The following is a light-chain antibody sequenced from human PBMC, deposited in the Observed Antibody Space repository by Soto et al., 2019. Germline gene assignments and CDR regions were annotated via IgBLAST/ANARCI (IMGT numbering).Light chain of an antibody. Sequence: QSVLTQPASVSGSPGQPITISCTGTSSDVGGYIYVSWYQHHPGKAPKLIIYEVSNRPSGVSDRFSGSKSGNTASLTISGLQTEDEADYYCSSYTSSSTLVFGGGTQLTVL. CDR1: SSDVGGYIY. CDR3: SSYTSSSTLV. CDR2: EVS. V-gene: IGLV2-14*01. J-gene: IGLJ2*01.